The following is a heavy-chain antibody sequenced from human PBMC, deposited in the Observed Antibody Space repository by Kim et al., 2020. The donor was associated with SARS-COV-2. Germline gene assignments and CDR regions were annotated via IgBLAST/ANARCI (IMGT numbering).Heavy chain of an antibody. D-gene: IGHD3-16*02. CDR1: GGSFSGYY. Sequence: SETLSLTCAVYGGSFSGYYWSWIRQPPGKGLEWIGEINHSGSTNYNPSLKSRVTISVDTSKNQFSLKLSSVTAADTAVYYCARGGGYLSLFDYWGQGTL. J-gene: IGHJ4*02. CDR2: INHSGST. V-gene: IGHV4-34*01. CDR3: ARGGGYLSLFDY.